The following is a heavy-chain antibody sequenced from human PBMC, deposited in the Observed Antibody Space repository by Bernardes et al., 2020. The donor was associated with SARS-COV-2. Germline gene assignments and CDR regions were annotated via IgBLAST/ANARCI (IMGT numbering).Heavy chain of an antibody. J-gene: IGHJ4*02. CDR3: AKELNWNHFDY. D-gene: IGHD1-20*01. Sequence: AESLSLSCAASGFTFSSSGMTWVRQAPGPGLAWVAFLRFYGTNTYYADSVKGRFTISRDNSKNTLYLQMNSLRTEDTAVYYCAKELNWNHFDYWGQGSLVTVSS. CDR1: GFTFSSSG. CDR2: LRFYGTNT. V-gene: IGHV3-30*02.